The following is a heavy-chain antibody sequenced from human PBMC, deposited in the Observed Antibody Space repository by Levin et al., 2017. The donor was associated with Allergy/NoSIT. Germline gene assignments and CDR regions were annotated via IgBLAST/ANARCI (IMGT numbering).Heavy chain of an antibody. D-gene: IGHD6-6*01. CDR2: INPSGGST. CDR1: GYTFTSYY. Sequence: GESLKISCKASGYTFTSYYIHWVRQAPGQGLEWMGIINPSGGSTSYAQKFQGRVTMTRDTSTSTVSMELSSLRSEDTAVYYCARGRPYISSFYYYYYYMDVWGKGTTVTVSS. CDR3: ARGRPYISSFYYYYYYMDV. V-gene: IGHV1-46*01. J-gene: IGHJ6*03.